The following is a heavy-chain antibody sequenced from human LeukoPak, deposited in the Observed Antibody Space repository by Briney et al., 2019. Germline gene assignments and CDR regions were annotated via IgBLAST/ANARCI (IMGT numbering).Heavy chain of an antibody. V-gene: IGHV1-46*01. Sequence: GASVKVSCKASGYTFTSYYMHWVRQAPGQGLEWMGIINPSGGSTSYAQKLQGRVTMTRDMSTSTEYMELSSLRSEDSAVYYCARDNSVEVIAWWFDPWGQGTLVTVSS. J-gene: IGHJ5*02. CDR2: INPSGGST. D-gene: IGHD3-10*01. CDR1: GYTFTSYY. CDR3: ARDNSVEVIAWWFDP.